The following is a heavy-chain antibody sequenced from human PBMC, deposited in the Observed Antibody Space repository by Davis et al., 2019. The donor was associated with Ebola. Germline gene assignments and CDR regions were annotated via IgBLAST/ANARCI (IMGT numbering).Heavy chain of an antibody. CDR3: AHRRDGNGCDFWSGYFRNWFDP. D-gene: IGHD3-3*01. J-gene: IGHJ5*02. CDR2: IYWDDDK. Sequence: SGPTLVKPTQTLTLTCTFSGFSLSTSGVGVGWIRQPPGKALEWLALIYWDDDKRYSPSLKSRLTITKDTSKNQVVLTMTNMDPVDTATYYCAHRRDGNGCDFWSGYFRNWFDPWGQGTLVTVSS. V-gene: IGHV2-5*02. CDR1: GFSLSTSGVG.